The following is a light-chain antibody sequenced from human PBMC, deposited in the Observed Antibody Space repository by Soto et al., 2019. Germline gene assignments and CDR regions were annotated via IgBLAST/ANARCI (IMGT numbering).Light chain of an antibody. V-gene: IGKV1-5*01. J-gene: IGKJ1*01. Sequence: DFRMTHSHSTLSASVGDIVTITCRASQSINNWLAWYQQKPGKAPELLIYHASSLGSGVPSRFSGSGSGTEFTLTISSLQPDDFATYYCQHYASFSGTFGQGTKVDIK. CDR2: HAS. CDR3: QHYASFSGT. CDR1: QSINNW.